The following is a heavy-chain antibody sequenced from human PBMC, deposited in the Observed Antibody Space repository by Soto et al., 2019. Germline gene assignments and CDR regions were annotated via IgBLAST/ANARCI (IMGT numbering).Heavy chain of an antibody. V-gene: IGHV4-59*08. J-gene: IGHJ4*02. Sequence: PSETLSLTCTVSGGSFSPNYWSWIRQSPGKPLEWIGYIYDNWSSNYNPSLKSRVTLSVDTSNNQLSLKLRTVTAADTAVYYCARRMGRTVMSYFDNWGPGALVTVSS. CDR1: GGSFSPNY. CDR3: ARRMGRTVMSYFDN. D-gene: IGHD2-8*01. CDR2: IYDNWSS.